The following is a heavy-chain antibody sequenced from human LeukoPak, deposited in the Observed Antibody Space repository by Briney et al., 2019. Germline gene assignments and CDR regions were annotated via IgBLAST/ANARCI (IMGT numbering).Heavy chain of an antibody. J-gene: IGHJ5*02. CDR1: GGSISSYY. V-gene: IGHV4-4*07. Sequence: SETLSLTCTVSGGSISSYYWSWIRQPAGKGLEWIGRIYTSGSTNYNPSLKSRVTMSVDTSKNQFSLKLSSVTAADTAVYYCARDGDYCSSTSCRPNWFDPWDQGTLVTVSS. D-gene: IGHD2-2*01. CDR2: IYTSGST. CDR3: ARDGDYCSSTSCRPNWFDP.